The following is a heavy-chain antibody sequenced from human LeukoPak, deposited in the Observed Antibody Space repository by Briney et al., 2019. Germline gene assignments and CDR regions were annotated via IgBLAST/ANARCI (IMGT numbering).Heavy chain of an antibody. CDR1: CGSLRNFY. CDR3: ARNYDSSGYTAFGY. V-gene: IGHV4-59*01. Sequence: SQTLSLPCTVFCGSLRNFYWSWVRPSPGKGLEWIGQVYSSGGTNYNPSLQTRVTISIDTPKHQSSLKLSSVTAADTALYYCARNYDSSGYTAFGYWGRGTRVTVSS. CDR2: VYSSGGT. J-gene: IGHJ4*02. D-gene: IGHD3-22*01.